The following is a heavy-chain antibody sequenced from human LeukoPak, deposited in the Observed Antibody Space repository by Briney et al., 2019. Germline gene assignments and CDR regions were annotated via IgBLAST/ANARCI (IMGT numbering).Heavy chain of an antibody. D-gene: IGHD4-23*01. CDR2: INHSGST. CDR3: ARPGRLTTVVTHRAAFDI. V-gene: IGHV4-34*01. Sequence: SETLSLTCAVYGGSFSGYYWSWIRQPPGKGLEWIGEINHSGSTNYNPSLKSRVTISVDTSKNQFSLKLSSVTAADTAVYYCARPGRLTTVVTHRAAFDIWGLGTMVTVSS. CDR1: GGSFSGYY. J-gene: IGHJ3*02.